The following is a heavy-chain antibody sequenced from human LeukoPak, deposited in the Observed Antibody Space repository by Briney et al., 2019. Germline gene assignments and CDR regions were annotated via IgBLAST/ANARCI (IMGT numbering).Heavy chain of an antibody. CDR2: IHYSGST. D-gene: IGHD2-15*01. V-gene: IGHV4-39*01. CDR3: ARGPLVVVAATRLVSSHMDV. J-gene: IGHJ6*03. Sequence: PSETLSLTCTVSGGSISSSKYYWGWIRQPPGKGLEWIGSIHYSGSTDYNPSLKSRVTISVDTSKNQFSLKLSSVTAADTAVYYCARGPLVVVAATRLVSSHMDVWGKGATVTVSS. CDR1: GGSISSSKYY.